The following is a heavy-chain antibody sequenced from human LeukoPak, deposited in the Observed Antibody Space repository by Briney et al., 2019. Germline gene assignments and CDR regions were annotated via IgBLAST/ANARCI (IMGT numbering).Heavy chain of an antibody. J-gene: IGHJ4*02. CDR3: AKDMGYSYAKSTFDY. D-gene: IGHD5-18*01. Sequence: GGSLRLSCAASGFTFDDYAMHWVRQAPGKGLEWVSGISWNSGSIGYADSVKGRFTISRDNAKNSLYLQMNSLRAEDTALYYCAKDMGYSYAKSTFDYWGQGTLVTVSS. CDR2: ISWNSGSI. V-gene: IGHV3-9*01. CDR1: GFTFDDYA.